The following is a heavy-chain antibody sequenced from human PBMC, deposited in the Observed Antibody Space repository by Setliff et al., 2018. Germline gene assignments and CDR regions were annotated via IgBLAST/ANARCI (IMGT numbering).Heavy chain of an antibody. CDR1: GDSISAASI. V-gene: IGHV4-39*01. CDR2: IHYSGTT. CDR3: ARTGTYRYFDY. D-gene: IGHD1-1*01. Sequence: SETLSLTCNVSGDSISAASIMAWIRQPPGKGLEWIGRIHYSGTTYSNASLASRLTISVDTAKNQFSLKLTSVTAADTAVYYCARTGTYRYFDYWGQGTRVTVSS. J-gene: IGHJ4*02.